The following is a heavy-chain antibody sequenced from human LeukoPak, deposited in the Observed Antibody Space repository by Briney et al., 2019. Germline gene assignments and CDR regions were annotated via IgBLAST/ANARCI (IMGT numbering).Heavy chain of an antibody. CDR1: GGSFSGYY. Sequence: SETLSLTCAVYGGSFSGYYWSWIRHPPARGREWIGEIHHSGSTNYNPSLQSRVTISVDTSKSQFSLKLSSVTAADTAVYYCARVGDSSGYYYGITEYFQHWGQGTLVTVSS. D-gene: IGHD3-22*01. J-gene: IGHJ1*01. V-gene: IGHV4-34*01. CDR2: IHHSGST. CDR3: ARVGDSSGYYYGITEYFQH.